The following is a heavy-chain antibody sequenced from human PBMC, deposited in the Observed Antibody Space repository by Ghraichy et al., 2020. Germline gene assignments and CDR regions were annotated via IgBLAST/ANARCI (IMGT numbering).Heavy chain of an antibody. Sequence: GGSLRLSCAASGFTFDDYAMHWVRQAPGKGLEWVSGISWNSGSIGYADSVKGRFTISRDNAKNSLYLQMNSLRAEDTALYYCAKDIGGGGQNYYYGMDVWGQGTTVTVSS. D-gene: IGHD3-16*01. J-gene: IGHJ6*02. V-gene: IGHV3-9*01. CDR1: GFTFDDYA. CDR2: ISWNSGSI. CDR3: AKDIGGGGQNYYYGMDV.